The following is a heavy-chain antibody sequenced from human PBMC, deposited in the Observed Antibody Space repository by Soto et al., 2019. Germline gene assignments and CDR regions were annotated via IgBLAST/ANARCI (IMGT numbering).Heavy chain of an antibody. J-gene: IGHJ6*03. CDR2: IYYSGST. Sequence: SETLSLTCTVSGGSISSGGYYWSWIRQHPGKGLEWIGYIYYSGSTYYNPSLKSRVTISVDTSKNQFSLKLSSVTAADTAVYYCAKLGATINFYYYYYMDVWGKGTTVTVSS. D-gene: IGHD5-12*01. CDR1: GGSISSGGYY. CDR3: AKLGATINFYYYYYMDV. V-gene: IGHV4-31*03.